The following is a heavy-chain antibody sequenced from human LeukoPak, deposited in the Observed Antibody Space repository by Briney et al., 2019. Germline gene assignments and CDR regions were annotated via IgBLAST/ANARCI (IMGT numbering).Heavy chain of an antibody. Sequence: PGGSLRLSCAASGFTISSYGMHWVRQARGKGLEWVAVISYDGSNKYYADSVKGRFTISRDNSKNTLYLQMNSLRAEDTAVYYCAKDPYYGGDCSDVTDYWGQGTLVTVSS. J-gene: IGHJ4*02. D-gene: IGHD2-21*02. V-gene: IGHV3-30*18. CDR1: GFTISSYG. CDR2: ISYDGSNK. CDR3: AKDPYYGGDCSDVTDY.